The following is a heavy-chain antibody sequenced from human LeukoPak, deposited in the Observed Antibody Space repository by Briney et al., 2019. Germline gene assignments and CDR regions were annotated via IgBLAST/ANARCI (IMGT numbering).Heavy chain of an antibody. V-gene: IGHV4-59*01. Sequence: SETLSLTCTVSGGSISSYYWSWIRQPPGKGLEWIGYIYYSGSTNYNPSLKSRVTISVDTSKNQFSLKLSSVTAADTAVYYCARHDYSDYQPFDYWGQGTLVTVSS. J-gene: IGHJ4*02. CDR2: IYYSGST. CDR1: GGSISSYY. CDR3: ARHDYSDYQPFDY. D-gene: IGHD4-17*01.